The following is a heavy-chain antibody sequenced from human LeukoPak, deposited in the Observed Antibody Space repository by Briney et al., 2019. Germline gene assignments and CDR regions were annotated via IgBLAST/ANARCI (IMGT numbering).Heavy chain of an antibody. CDR1: GFTFSDYY. D-gene: IGHD6-19*01. V-gene: IGHV3-11*01. J-gene: IGHJ4*02. CDR2: ISYSASTI. CDR3: ARDPGSHNSSGWYDY. Sequence: GGSLRLSCAASGFTFSDYYMTWIRQAPGKGLECVSYISYSASTIYYADSVKGRFTISRDNAKNSLYLQMNSLRAEDTAVYYCARDPGSHNSSGWYDYWGQGTLVTVSS.